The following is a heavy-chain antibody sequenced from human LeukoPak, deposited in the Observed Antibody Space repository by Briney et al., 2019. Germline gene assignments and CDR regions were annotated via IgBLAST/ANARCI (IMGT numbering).Heavy chain of an antibody. D-gene: IGHD5-12*01. Sequence: GGSLRLSCAASGFTFSSYSMNWVRQAPGKGLEWVSSISSSSSYIYYADSVKGRFTISRDNAKNSLYLQMNSLRAEDTAVYYCARVGTYSGYTPFDYWGQGTLVTVSS. CDR2: ISSSSSYI. CDR3: ARVGTYSGYTPFDY. V-gene: IGHV3-21*01. J-gene: IGHJ4*02. CDR1: GFTFSSYS.